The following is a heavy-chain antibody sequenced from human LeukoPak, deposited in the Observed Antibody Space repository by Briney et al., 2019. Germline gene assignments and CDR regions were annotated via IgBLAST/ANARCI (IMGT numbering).Heavy chain of an antibody. J-gene: IGHJ4*02. D-gene: IGHD5-18*01. CDR3: ARSQGYSYGSSY. Sequence: ASVKVSCTAPGGSFGRYAVSWVRQAPGQGLEWMGGIVPILGTANYAQKFQGRVTITADDSTGTAYMELTSLRSADTAVYYCARSQGYSYGSSYWGQGTLVTVSS. V-gene: IGHV1-69*13. CDR2: IVPILGTA. CDR1: GGSFGRYA.